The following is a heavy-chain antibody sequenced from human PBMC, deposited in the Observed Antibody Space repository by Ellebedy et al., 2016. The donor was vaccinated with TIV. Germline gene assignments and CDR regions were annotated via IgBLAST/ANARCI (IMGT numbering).Heavy chain of an antibody. CDR1: GGTFSSYA. Sequence: SVKVSCXASGGTFSSYAISWVRQAPGQGLEWMGGIIPIFGTANYAQKFQGRVTITADESTSTAYMELSSLRSEDTAMYYCAGVTIDAFDIWGQGTMVTVSS. CDR2: IIPIFGTA. J-gene: IGHJ3*02. D-gene: IGHD4-17*01. CDR3: AGVTIDAFDI. V-gene: IGHV1-69*13.